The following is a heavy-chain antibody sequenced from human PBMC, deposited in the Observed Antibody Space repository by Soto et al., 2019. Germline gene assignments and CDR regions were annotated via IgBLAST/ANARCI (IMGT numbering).Heavy chain of an antibody. CDR2: IYYSGST. CDR3: TRGLFSGSQYSGGWYYFDS. CDR1: GGSISSGGYY. V-gene: IGHV4-31*03. J-gene: IGHJ4*02. Sequence: NPSETLSLTCTVSGGSISSGGYYWSWIRQHPGKGLEWIGYIYYSGSTYYNPSLKSRVTISVDTSKNQFSLKLSSVTAADTAVYYCTRGLFSGSQYSGGWYYFDSWGQGTMVTVS. D-gene: IGHD1-26*01.